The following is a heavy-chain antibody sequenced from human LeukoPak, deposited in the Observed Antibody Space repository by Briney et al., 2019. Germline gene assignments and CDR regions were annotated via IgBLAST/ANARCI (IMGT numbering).Heavy chain of an antibody. CDR2: ISSSSSYI. D-gene: IGHD6-13*01. V-gene: IGHV3-21*01. CDR3: ARGMPIAGAGTVGGIDG. CDR1: GFTFSSYR. J-gene: IGHJ6*02. Sequence: SGGSLRLSCAASGFTFSSYRMNWVRQAPGEGLEWVSSISSSSSYIYYADSVKGRFTISRDNAKHSLYLQMNSLRADDTAEYYCARGMPIAGAGTVGGIDGWGQGPIVTASS.